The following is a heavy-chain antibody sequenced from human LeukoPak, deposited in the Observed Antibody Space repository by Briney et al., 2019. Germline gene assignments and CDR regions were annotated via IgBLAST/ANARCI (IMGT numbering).Heavy chain of an antibody. Sequence: GRSLRLSCAASGFTFSSYAMHWVRQAPGKGLEWVAVISYDGSNKYYAHSVKGRFTISRDNSKNTLYLQMNSLRAEDTAVYYCARALPGIAVADATLDYWGQGTLVTVSS. D-gene: IGHD6-19*01. CDR1: GFTFSSYA. CDR2: ISYDGSNK. J-gene: IGHJ4*02. V-gene: IGHV3-30*04. CDR3: ARALPGIAVADATLDY.